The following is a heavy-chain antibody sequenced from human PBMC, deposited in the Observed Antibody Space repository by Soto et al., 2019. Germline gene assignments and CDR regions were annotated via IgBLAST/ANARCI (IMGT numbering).Heavy chain of an antibody. CDR3: AKTVAVLAVEVYPRWFDS. J-gene: IGHJ5*02. CDR2: LSATGATA. D-gene: IGHD6-19*01. V-gene: IGHV3-23*01. Sequence: EVQLLESGGGLVQPGVSLRLSCATSGFSLRSTALSWVRRAPGKGLQWVSTLSATGATAIFADFAKGRCTTSRDTSKNPLFLDTGNLTVGDTATYYCAKTVAVLAVEVYPRWFDSWGQGTLVSVSS. CDR1: GFSLRSTA.